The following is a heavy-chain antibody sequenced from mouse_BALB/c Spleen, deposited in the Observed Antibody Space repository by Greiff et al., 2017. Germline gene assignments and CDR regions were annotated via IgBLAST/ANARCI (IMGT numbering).Heavy chain of an antibody. CDR2: ISYSGST. Sequence: EVQLQQSGPGLVKPSQSLSLTCTVTGYSITSDYAWNWIRQFPGNKLEWMGYISYSGSTSYNPSLKSRISITRDTSKNQFFLQLNSVTTEDTATYYCAREGYYDGYYVFDYWGQGTTLTVSS. J-gene: IGHJ2*01. D-gene: IGHD2-3*01. V-gene: IGHV3-2*02. CDR1: GYSITSDYA. CDR3: AREGYYDGYYVFDY.